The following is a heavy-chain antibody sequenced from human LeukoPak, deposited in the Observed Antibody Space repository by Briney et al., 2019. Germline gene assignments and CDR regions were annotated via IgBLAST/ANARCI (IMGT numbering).Heavy chain of an antibody. CDR2: ITSGSSTI. V-gene: IGHV3-48*04. J-gene: IGHJ4*02. Sequence: GGSLRLSCAASGFTFDSYSMSWVRQAPGKGLEWVSYITSGSSTIYYPDSVKGRFTISRDNAKNSLYLQMNSLRAEDTAVYYCARGPDPSTTGTTSYFDYWGQGTLVTVSS. CDR1: GFTFDSYS. D-gene: IGHD1-1*01. CDR3: ARGPDPSTTGTTSYFDY.